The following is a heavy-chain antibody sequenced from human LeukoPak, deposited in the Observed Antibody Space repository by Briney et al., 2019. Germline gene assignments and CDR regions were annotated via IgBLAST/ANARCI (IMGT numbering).Heavy chain of an antibody. V-gene: IGHV3-48*01. J-gene: IGHJ3*02. D-gene: IGHD3-22*01. Sequence: PGGSLRLSCAASGFTFSSYSMNWVRQAPGRGLELVSYISSSSSTIYYADSVKGRFTISRDNAKNSLYLQMNSLRAEDTAVYYCARTYDSSGPDDAFDIWGQGTMVTVSS. CDR2: ISSSSSTI. CDR1: GFTFSSYS. CDR3: ARTYDSSGPDDAFDI.